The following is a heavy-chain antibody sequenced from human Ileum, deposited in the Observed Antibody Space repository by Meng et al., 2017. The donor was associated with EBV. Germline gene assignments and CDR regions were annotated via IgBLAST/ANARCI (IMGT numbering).Heavy chain of an antibody. D-gene: IGHD2-2*01. CDR3: ANRRPASGPLGDY. Sequence: QVQLQESGPGLLKLSATLSLTCAVSGASISSTNWWSWVRQPPGKGLEWIGDIYHSGSTNYNPSLKSRVTISIDASKNQFSLKVTSVTAADTAMYYCANRRPASGPLGDYWGQGTLVTVSS. V-gene: IGHV4-4*02. J-gene: IGHJ4*02. CDR2: IYHSGST. CDR1: GASISSTNW.